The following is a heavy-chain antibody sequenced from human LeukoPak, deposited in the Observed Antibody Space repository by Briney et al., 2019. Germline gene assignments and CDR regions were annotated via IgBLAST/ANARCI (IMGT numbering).Heavy chain of an antibody. J-gene: IGHJ6*03. CDR2: IYYSGST. Sequence: PSETLSLTCTVSGGSISSSSYYWGWIRQPPGKGLEWIGSIYYSGSTYYNPSLKSRVTISVDTSKNQFSLKLSSVTAADTAVYYCARECQIAAAVGYYMDVWGKGTTVTVSS. CDR3: ARECQIAAAVGYYMDV. CDR1: GGSISSSSYY. V-gene: IGHV4-39*07. D-gene: IGHD6-13*01.